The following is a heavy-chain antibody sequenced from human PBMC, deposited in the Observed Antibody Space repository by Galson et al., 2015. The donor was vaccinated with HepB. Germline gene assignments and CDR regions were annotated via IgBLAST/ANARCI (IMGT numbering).Heavy chain of an antibody. CDR1: GFTFSNYA. CDR2: VSGSGDST. CDR3: AKDRLCSSTNCFDAFHI. V-gene: IGHV3-23*01. D-gene: IGHD2-2*01. J-gene: IGHJ3*02. Sequence: SLRLSCATSGFTFSNYAMRWVRQAPGKGLEWVSVVSGSGDSTYYADSVKGRFTISRDTSKNTLYLQMNSLRAEDTAVYYWAKDRLCSSTNCFDAFHIWGPGTMVTVSA.